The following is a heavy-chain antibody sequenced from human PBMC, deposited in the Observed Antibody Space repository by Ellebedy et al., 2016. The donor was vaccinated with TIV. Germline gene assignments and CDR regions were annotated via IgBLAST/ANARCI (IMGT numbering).Heavy chain of an antibody. CDR2: IYYSGST. D-gene: IGHD3-22*01. J-gene: IGHJ3*02. Sequence: MPSETLSLTCIVSGGSISSNCCHWGWIRQPPGKGLEWTGNIYYSGSTNYNPSLRSRVTISLDTSKNQFSLKLRSVTAADTAVYHCARGTDDYDSSGSTPNDAYDIWGQGTMVTVSS. CDR3: ARGTDDYDSSGSTPNDAYDI. V-gene: IGHV4-39*07. CDR1: GGSISSNCCH.